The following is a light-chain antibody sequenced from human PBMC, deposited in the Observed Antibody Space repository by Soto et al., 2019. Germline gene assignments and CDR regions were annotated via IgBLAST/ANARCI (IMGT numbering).Light chain of an antibody. V-gene: IGLV2-14*01. Sequence: QSALTQPASVSGSPGQSITISCTGTSSDVGGYNYVSWYQQHPGKAPKLMIYDVSKRPSGVSNRFSGSKSGNTASLTISGLQDEDEADYYCGSYTSSSTLVFGGGTQLTVL. CDR2: DVS. CDR3: GSYTSSSTLV. J-gene: IGLJ2*01. CDR1: SSDVGGYNY.